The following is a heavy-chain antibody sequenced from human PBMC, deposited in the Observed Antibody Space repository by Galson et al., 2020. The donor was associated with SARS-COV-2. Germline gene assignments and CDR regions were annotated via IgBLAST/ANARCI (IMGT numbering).Heavy chain of an antibody. V-gene: IGHV4-34*01. D-gene: IGHD3-22*01. CDR2: INHRGST. CDR1: GGSFSDYY. CDR3: ASLRDYDSSGYFRFDY. Sequence: PSKTLSLTCAVYGGSFSDYYWSWIRQPPGKGLEWIGEINHRGSTNCNPSLKSRVTMSVDTSKNQFSLKLSSVTAADTAVYYCASLRDYDSSGYFRFDYWGQGALVTVSS. J-gene: IGHJ4*02.